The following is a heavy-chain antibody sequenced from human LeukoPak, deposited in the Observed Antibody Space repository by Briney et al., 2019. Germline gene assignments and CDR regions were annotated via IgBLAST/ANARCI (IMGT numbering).Heavy chain of an antibody. CDR2: ISGDETYT. CDR3: VREDNAFNV. CDR1: GFTFSGDF. V-gene: IGHV3-74*01. J-gene: IGHJ3*01. Sequence: GGSLRLSCVASGFTFSGDFMLWIRQAPGEGLMWVSQISGDETYTNYADSVKGRFTISRDNAKNTLYLQMNSLRAEDTAIYYCVREDNAFNVWGQGTLVTVSS.